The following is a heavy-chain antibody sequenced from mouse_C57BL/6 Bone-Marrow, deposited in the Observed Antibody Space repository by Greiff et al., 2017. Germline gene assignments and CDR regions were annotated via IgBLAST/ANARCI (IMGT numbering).Heavy chain of an antibody. CDR2: IFPGSGGT. CDR3: ARDVDYMDGYVDV. D-gene: IGHD2-13*01. V-gene: IGHV1-9*01. CDR1: GYTFTGYW. Sequence: QVHVKQSGAELMKPGASVKLSCKATGYTFTGYWIEWVKQRPGHGLEWIGEIFPGSGGTNSNEKFKGKATFTADTSSNTAYMHLRNLTTEDSAIFYCARDVDYMDGYVDVWGKGTTVTVSS. J-gene: IGHJ1*03.